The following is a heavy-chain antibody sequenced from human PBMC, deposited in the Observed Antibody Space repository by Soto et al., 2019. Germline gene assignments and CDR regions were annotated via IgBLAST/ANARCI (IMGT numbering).Heavy chain of an antibody. CDR1: GASISSSY. D-gene: IGHD3-22*01. CDR2: VYYSGST. Sequence: NPSETLSLTCTVSGASISSSYWSWIRQSPGKGLEWIGYVYYSGSTNYNPSLKSRVTISVDTSKDQFSLKLSSVTAADTAVYYCARGYYDSRGQSNTFDIWGQGTMVTVPS. CDR3: ARGYYDSRGQSNTFDI. V-gene: IGHV4-59*01. J-gene: IGHJ3*02.